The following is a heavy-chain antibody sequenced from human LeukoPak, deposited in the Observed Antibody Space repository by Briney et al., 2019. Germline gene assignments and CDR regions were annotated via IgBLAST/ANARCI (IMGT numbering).Heavy chain of an antibody. V-gene: IGHV4-59*08. J-gene: IGHJ4*02. Sequence: SETLSLTCAVSGGSINNHYWGWIRQPPGKGLQWIGDIYYTGKNNYNPSLKSRVTISLDASKDHLSLKLTSVLAADTAIYYCVRRDSGWNYFDYWCQGILVTVSS. CDR2: IYYTGKN. D-gene: IGHD5-12*01. CDR3: VRRDSGWNYFDY. CDR1: GGSINNHY.